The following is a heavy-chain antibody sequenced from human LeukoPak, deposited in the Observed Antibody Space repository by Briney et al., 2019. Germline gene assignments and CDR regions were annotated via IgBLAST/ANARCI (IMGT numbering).Heavy chain of an antibody. CDR1: GGSISSSSYY. CDR2: IYYSGST. Sequence: SETLSLTCTVSGGSISSSSYYWGWIRQPPGKGLEWIGSIYYSGSTYYNPSLKSRVTISVDTSKNRFSLKLSSVTAADTAVYYCARAGDYDSSGYFAFDYWGQGTLVTVSS. CDR3: ARAGDYDSSGYFAFDY. V-gene: IGHV4-39*07. D-gene: IGHD3-22*01. J-gene: IGHJ4*02.